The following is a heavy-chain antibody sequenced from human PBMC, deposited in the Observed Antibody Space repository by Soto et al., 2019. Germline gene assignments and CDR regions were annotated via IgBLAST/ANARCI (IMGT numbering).Heavy chain of an antibody. Sequence: GGFLRLSCAASGFTFSSYAMSWVRQAPGKGLEWVSAISGSGGSTYYADSVKGRFTISRDNSKNTLYLQVNSLRAEDTAVYYCAIYQGIVGQTDWGQGTLVNVSS. CDR1: GFTFSSYA. CDR3: AIYQGIVGQTD. CDR2: ISGSGGST. D-gene: IGHD2-15*01. V-gene: IGHV3-23*01. J-gene: IGHJ4*02.